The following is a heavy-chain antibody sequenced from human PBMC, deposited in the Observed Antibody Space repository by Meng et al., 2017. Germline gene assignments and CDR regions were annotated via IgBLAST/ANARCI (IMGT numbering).Heavy chain of an antibody. Sequence: REPAPWLGSLPGAPSLACAASWASISRSNWWSWDRQPPGKGLEWIGENDHSGSTNYNPSRKSRGTISVDKSKNQFSLKLSSVTAADTAVYYCARGTDYGDYYFDYWGQGTLVTVSS. CDR1: WASISRSNW. J-gene: IGHJ4*02. CDR3: ARGTDYGDYYFDY. V-gene: IGHV4-4*03. D-gene: IGHD4-17*01. CDR2: NDHSGST.